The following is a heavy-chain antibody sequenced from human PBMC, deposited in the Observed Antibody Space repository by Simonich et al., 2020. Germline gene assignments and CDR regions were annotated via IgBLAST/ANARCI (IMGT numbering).Heavy chain of an antibody. CDR1: GFTFSSYW. D-gene: IGHD3-10*01. Sequence: EVQLVESGGGLVQPGGSLRLSCAASGFTFSSYWMSWVRQAPGKGLGWVHGATGKVREWGTNIKQDGREKYNGDSVKGRFTISRDNAKNSLDLQMNSLRAEDTAVYYCARDREVYGSGSYYNYWGQGTLVTVSS. CDR3: ARDREVYGSGSYYNY. J-gene: IGHJ4*02. V-gene: IGHV3-7*01. CDR2: IKQDGREK.